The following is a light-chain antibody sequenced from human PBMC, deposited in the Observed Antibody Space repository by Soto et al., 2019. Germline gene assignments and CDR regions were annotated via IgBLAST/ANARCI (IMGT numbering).Light chain of an antibody. J-gene: IGKJ1*01. Sequence: DIQMTQSPSTLSASVGDRVTITCRASQSVNRWLAWYQQKPEKAPKLLIYETSSLESGVPSRFGGSGSGTEFTLTISSLQPDEFAIYYCQQYNSYSWTFGQGTKVDIK. CDR3: QQYNSYSWT. CDR2: ETS. CDR1: QSVNRW. V-gene: IGKV1-5*03.